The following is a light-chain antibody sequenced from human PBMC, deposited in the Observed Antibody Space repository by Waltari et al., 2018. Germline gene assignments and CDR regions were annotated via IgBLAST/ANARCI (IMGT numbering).Light chain of an antibody. CDR3: MLGTRPWT. J-gene: IGKJ1*01. CDR1: ESLLIHDGKTY. V-gene: IGKV2-30*01. CDR2: QVS. Sequence: DVVMTQSPVSLSVTLGQPASISCRCSESLLIHDGKTYLNWFHQRPGQSPRRLIYQVSDRDSGVPDRFSGSGSGADFTLKISRVEAGDAGLYFCMLGTRPWTFGPGTKVEI.